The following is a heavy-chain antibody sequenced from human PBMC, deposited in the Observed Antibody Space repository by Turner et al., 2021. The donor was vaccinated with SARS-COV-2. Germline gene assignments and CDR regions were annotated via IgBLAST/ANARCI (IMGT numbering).Heavy chain of an antibody. D-gene: IGHD3-3*01. CDR1: GGYISSSTYY. V-gene: IGHV4-39*01. CDR2: IYYSGST. Sequence: QLQLQESGPGLVKPSETLSLTCTVPGGYISSSTYYWGWIRQPPGKGLEWIGSIYYSGSTYYNPSLKSRVTISVDTSKNQFSLKLSSVTAADTAVYYCARTYYDFWSGYYGTPGYFDYWGQGTLVTVSS. J-gene: IGHJ4*02. CDR3: ARTYYDFWSGYYGTPGYFDY.